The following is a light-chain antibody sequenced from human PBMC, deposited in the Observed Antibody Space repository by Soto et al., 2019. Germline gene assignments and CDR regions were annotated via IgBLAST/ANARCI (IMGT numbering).Light chain of an antibody. CDR2: DAS. Sequence: EIVLTQSPATLSLSPGERATLSCRASQSVSNYLAWYQQKPGQAPRLLIYDASNRAAGIPARFSGSGSGTYFTLTISSLEPEDFAVYYCQQCGSWPLTFGPGTKVDIK. CDR3: QQCGSWPLT. J-gene: IGKJ3*01. V-gene: IGKV3-11*01. CDR1: QSVSNY.